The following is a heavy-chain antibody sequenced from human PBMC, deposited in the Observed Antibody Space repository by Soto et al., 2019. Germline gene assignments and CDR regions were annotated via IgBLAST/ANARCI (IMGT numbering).Heavy chain of an antibody. CDR3: AKGALHDYGDYFDY. D-gene: IGHD4-17*01. CDR1: GFTFSSYG. J-gene: IGHJ4*02. CDR2: ISYDGSNK. V-gene: IGHV3-30*18. Sequence: SLRLSCAASGFTFSSYGMHWVRQAPGKGLEWVALISYDGSNKYYADSVKGRFTISRDDSKNTLYLQMNSLRAEDTAVYYCAKGALHDYGDYFDYWGQGTLVTVSS.